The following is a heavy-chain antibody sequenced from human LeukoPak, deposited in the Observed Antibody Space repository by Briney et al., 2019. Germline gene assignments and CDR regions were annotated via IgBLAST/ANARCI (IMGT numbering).Heavy chain of an antibody. D-gene: IGHD3-22*01. Sequence: GGSLRLSCAASGFTVSSNYMSWVRQAPGKGLEWVSVTYSGGSTYYADSVKGRFTISRDNSKNTLYLQMNSLRAEDTAVYYCASTSYDSSGYFDYWGQGTLVTVSS. CDR1: GFTVSSNY. J-gene: IGHJ4*02. CDR3: ASTSYDSSGYFDY. CDR2: TYSGGST. V-gene: IGHV3-53*01.